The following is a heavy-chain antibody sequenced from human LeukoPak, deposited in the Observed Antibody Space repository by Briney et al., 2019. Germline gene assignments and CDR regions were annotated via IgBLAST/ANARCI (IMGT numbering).Heavy chain of an antibody. J-gene: IGHJ6*02. D-gene: IGHD2-15*01. Sequence: ASVKVSCKASGYTFTGYYMHWVRQAPGQGLEWMGWINPNSGGTNYAQKFQGRVTMTRDTSISTAYMELSRLRSDDTAVYYCARDSGVAATEDYYYGMDVWGQGTTVTVSS. CDR1: GYTFTGYY. CDR2: INPNSGGT. V-gene: IGHV1-2*02. CDR3: ARDSGVAATEDYYYGMDV.